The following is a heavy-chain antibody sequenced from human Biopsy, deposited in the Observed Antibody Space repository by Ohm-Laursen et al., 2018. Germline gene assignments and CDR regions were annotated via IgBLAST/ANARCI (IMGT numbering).Heavy chain of an antibody. Sequence: GASVKVSCKASGYSFTSYYMHWVRQAPRQGLEWMGMINPSGSTTSYPQIFQGRVTMTRDTSKSTVYMELSSLRSADTAVYFCARNTGWYGDLYYFDYWGQGTLVTVSS. CDR2: INPSGSTT. D-gene: IGHD6-19*01. CDR3: ARNTGWYGDLYYFDY. V-gene: IGHV1-46*01. CDR1: GYSFTSYY. J-gene: IGHJ4*02.